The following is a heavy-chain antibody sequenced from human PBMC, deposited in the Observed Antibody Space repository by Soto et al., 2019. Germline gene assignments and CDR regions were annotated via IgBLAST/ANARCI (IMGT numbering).Heavy chain of an antibody. Sequence: QVQLVESGGGLVKPGGSLGLSCAVSGFTFNDYQMTWFSQAPGKGLEWVSRISSTGSYADYADSVKGRFTVSRDNANNTVYLQMDSLRDEDTAVYFCARIVGLRLNDYWGQGTLVIVSS. CDR2: ISSTGSYA. CDR3: ARIVGLRLNDY. CDR1: GFTFNDYQ. D-gene: IGHD1-26*01. J-gene: IGHJ4*02. V-gene: IGHV3-11*05.